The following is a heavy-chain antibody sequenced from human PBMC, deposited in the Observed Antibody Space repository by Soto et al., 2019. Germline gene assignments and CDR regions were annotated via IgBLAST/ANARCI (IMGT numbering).Heavy chain of an antibody. CDR1: GFTFSSYE. D-gene: IGHD6-19*01. CDR3: ARDMDGTFAP. Sequence: LRLSCAASGFTFSSYEMNWVRQAPGKGLEWVSYISSSGSTIYYADSVKGRFTISRDNAKNSLYLQMNSLRAEDTAVYYCARDMDGTFAPWGQGTLVTVSS. CDR2: ISSSGSTI. J-gene: IGHJ5*02. V-gene: IGHV3-48*03.